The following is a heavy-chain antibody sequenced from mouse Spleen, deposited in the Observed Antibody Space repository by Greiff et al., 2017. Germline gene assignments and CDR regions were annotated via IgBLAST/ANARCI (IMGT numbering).Heavy chain of an antibody. Sequence: EVKLVESGGGLVQPGGSRKLSCAASGFTFSSFGMHWVRQAPEKGLEWVAYISSGSSTIYYADTVKGRFTISRDNPKNTLFLQMTSLRSEDTAMYYCARSTARAYYFDYWGQGTTLTVSS. V-gene: IGHV5-17*02. J-gene: IGHJ2*01. CDR2: ISSGSSTI. CDR1: GFTFSSFG. CDR3: ARSTARAYYFDY. D-gene: IGHD3-2*01.